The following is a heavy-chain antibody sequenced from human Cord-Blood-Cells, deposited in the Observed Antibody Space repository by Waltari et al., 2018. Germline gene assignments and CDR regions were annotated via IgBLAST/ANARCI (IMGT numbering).Heavy chain of an antibody. Sequence: QVQLVQSGAAVKKPGASVKVSCKASGNTFPSYETNWVRQATGQGLEWMGWMNPNSGNTGYAQKFQGRVTITRNTSISTAYMELSSLRSEDTAVYYCARGFYYYDSSGDAFDIWGQGTMVTVSS. CDR2: MNPNSGNT. V-gene: IGHV1-8*03. D-gene: IGHD3-22*01. J-gene: IGHJ3*02. CDR1: GNTFPSYE. CDR3: ARGFYYYDSSGDAFDI.